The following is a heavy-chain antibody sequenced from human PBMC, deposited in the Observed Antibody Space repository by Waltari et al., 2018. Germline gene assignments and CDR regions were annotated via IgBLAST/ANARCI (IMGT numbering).Heavy chain of an antibody. CDR2: INPSGGST. J-gene: IGHJ4*02. V-gene: IGHV1-46*03. CDR1: GYTFTSYY. CDR3: ARVAGGRARAYQD. Sequence: QVQLVQSGAEVKKPGASVTVSCKASGYTFTSYYMHWVRQAPGQGLEWMGIINPSGGSTSYVQKFQGRVTMTSDTSTSTVYMELSSLRSEDTAVYYCARVAGGRARAYQDWGQGTLVTVSS. D-gene: IGHD2-2*01.